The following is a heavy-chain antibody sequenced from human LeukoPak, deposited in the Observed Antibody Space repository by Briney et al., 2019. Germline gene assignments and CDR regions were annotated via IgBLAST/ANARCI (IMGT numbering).Heavy chain of an antibody. CDR1: GFTVTSNY. V-gene: IGHV4-34*01. CDR2: INHSGST. CDR3: ARRYSSSSLWAY. D-gene: IGHD6-6*01. J-gene: IGHJ4*02. Sequence: GSLRLSCAAAGFTVTSNYITWVRQPPGKGLEWIGEINHSGSTNYNPSLKSRVTISVDTSKNQFSLKLSSVTAADTAVYYCARRYSSSSLWAYWGQGTLVTVSS.